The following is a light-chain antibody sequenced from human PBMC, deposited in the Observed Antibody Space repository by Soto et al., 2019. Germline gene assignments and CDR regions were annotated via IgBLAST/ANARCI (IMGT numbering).Light chain of an antibody. CDR1: QSITSSF. CDR2: GAS. Sequence: IVFTQSPGILSLSPGERASLSCGASQSITSSFLAWYQQKPGQAPRLLIYGASSRATGIPDRFSGTGSETDFTLTINRLEPEDFAVYYCQQYENSPITFGQGTRLEIK. V-gene: IGKV3-20*01. CDR3: QQYENSPIT. J-gene: IGKJ5*01.